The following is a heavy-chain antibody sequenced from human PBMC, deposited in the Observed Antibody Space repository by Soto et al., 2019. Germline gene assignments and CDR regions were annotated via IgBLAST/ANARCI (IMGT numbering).Heavy chain of an antibody. CDR2: ISGGGLNT. J-gene: IGHJ6*02. CDR3: AKSPDFYYYGMDV. CDR1: GFTFSAYA. V-gene: IGHV3-23*01. Sequence: GGSLRLSCAASGFTFSAYAMTWVRQAPGKGLEWVSSISGGGLNTYYADSVKGRFTISRDNSKNTVSLQMNGLRADDTAVYYCAKSPDFYYYGMDVWGQGTTVTVSS.